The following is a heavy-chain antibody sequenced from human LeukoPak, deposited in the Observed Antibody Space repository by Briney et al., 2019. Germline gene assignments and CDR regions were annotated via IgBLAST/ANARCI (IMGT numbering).Heavy chain of an antibody. J-gene: IGHJ4*02. V-gene: IGHV4-61*02. D-gene: IGHD5-24*01. CDR1: GGSISSGSYY. Sequence: SSETLSLTCTVSGGSISSGSYYWSWIRPPAGKGLEWIGRIYTSGSTNYNPSLKSRVTISVDTSKNQFSLKLSSVTAADTAVYYCARVLRDGYNSIDYWGQGTLVTVSS. CDR2: IYTSGST. CDR3: ARVLRDGYNSIDY.